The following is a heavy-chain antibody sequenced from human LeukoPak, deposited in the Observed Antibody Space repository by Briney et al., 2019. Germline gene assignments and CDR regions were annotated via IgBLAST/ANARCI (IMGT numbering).Heavy chain of an antibody. D-gene: IGHD2-2*01. CDR1: GITFSSYE. J-gene: IGHJ4*02. V-gene: IGHV3-48*03. CDR3: AKESLRVVPSATFDY. Sequence: GSLRLSCAASGITFSSYEMNWVRQAPGKGLEWGSYISSSGSTIYYADSVKGRFTNSRDNAKNSMYLQMNSLKAEDTAVYYCAKESLRVVPSATFDYWGQGTLVTVSS. CDR2: ISSSGSTI.